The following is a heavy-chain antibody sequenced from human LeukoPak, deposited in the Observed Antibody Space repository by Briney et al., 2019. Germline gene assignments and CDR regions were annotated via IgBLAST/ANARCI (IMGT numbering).Heavy chain of an antibody. D-gene: IGHD4-17*01. J-gene: IGHJ4*02. CDR1: GFTFTRSA. CDR3: AADPYDYDDYVLGY. Sequence: SVKVSCKASGFTFTRSAVQWLRQPRGQHRDGIGWVVVGSGNTNNDQKFQERVTITWDMSTSTAYMELSSLRSEDTAVYYCAADPYDYDDYVLGYWGQGTLVTVSS. V-gene: IGHV1-58*01. CDR2: VVVGSGNT.